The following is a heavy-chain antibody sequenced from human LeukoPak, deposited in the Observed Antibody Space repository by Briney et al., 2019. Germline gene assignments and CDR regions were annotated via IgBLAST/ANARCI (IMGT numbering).Heavy chain of an antibody. CDR3: ARDREYYDLLTGYYQYWFDP. CDR2: IRAYNGDT. CDR1: GYTFTPYG. J-gene: IGHJ5*02. V-gene: IGHV1-18*01. D-gene: IGHD3-9*01. Sequence: ASVKVSCKASGYTFTPYGISWVRQAPGQGLEWMGWIRAYNGDTKYSQKLQGRVTMTTDTSTSTAYMELRSLRSDDTAVYYCARDREYYDLLTGYYQYWFDPWGQGTLVTVSS.